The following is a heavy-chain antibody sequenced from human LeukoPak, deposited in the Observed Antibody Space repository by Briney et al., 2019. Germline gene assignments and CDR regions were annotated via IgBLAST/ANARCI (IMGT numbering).Heavy chain of an antibody. CDR1: GFTFSDSA. D-gene: IGHD3-10*01. CDR3: ATDRFASGSYGNFDN. Sequence: GGSLRLSCAASGFTFSDSAMTWVRQAPGKGLEWVSLISASGVSTYYADSVKGRFTISRDNSNTTLYLQMTSLRAEDTAVYYCATDRFASGSYGNFDNWGQGTLVTVSS. J-gene: IGHJ4*02. CDR2: ISASGVST. V-gene: IGHV3-23*01.